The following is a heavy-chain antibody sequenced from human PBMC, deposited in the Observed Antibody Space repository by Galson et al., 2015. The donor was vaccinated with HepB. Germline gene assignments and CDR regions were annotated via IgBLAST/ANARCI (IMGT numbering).Heavy chain of an antibody. Sequence: SLRLSCAASGFTFSSYWMSWVRQAPGKGLEWVAHIKQDGTEKYYVDSVKGRFTISRDNAKNSLYLRMNSLRAEDTAVYYCARAVLYYYDSSGYYNDYWGQGTLVTVSS. D-gene: IGHD3-22*01. CDR1: GFTFSSYW. J-gene: IGHJ4*02. CDR3: ARAVLYYYDSSGYYNDY. V-gene: IGHV3-7*03. CDR2: IKQDGTEK.